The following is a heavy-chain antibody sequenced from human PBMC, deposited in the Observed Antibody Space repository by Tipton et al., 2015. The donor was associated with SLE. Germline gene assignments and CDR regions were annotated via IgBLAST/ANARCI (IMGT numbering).Heavy chain of an antibody. D-gene: IGHD1-14*01. V-gene: IGHV4-39*07. CDR2: INHSGNT. CDR1: GGSISSSDCY. Sequence: TLSLTCTVSGGSISSSDCYWSWIRQHPGKGLEWIGEINHSGNTNYNPSLKSRITISVDTSKNQFSLKLSSVTAADTAVYYCARAGRAEDIWGQGTMVTVSS. CDR3: ARAGRAEDI. J-gene: IGHJ3*02.